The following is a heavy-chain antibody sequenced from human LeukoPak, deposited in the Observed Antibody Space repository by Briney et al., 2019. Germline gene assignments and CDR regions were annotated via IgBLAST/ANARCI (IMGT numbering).Heavy chain of an antibody. Sequence: PSETLSLTCSVSGGSVSNYYWSWIRQPPGKGLEWTGYVYYTGSTNYNPSLKSRVTMFEDKSKNQFFLRLYSVTVADTAVYYCARHFAYSSSSYFDYWGQGSLVTVSS. J-gene: IGHJ4*02. CDR2: VYYTGST. D-gene: IGHD6-6*01. V-gene: IGHV4-59*08. CDR3: ARHFAYSSSSYFDY. CDR1: GGSVSNYY.